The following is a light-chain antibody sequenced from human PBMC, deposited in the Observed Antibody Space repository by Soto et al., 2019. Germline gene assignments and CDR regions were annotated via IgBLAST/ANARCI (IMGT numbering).Light chain of an antibody. CDR3: QQRYNWPTIT. CDR2: DAS. V-gene: IGKV3-11*01. CDR1: QNVRNY. Sequence: EIVLTQSPATLSLSPGERVTLSCRASQNVRNYLAWYQQKPGQAPRLLIYDASNSATGIPARFSGSGSGTEFTLIISRLEPEDFAVYYCQQRYNWPTITFGQGTRLDIK. J-gene: IGKJ5*01.